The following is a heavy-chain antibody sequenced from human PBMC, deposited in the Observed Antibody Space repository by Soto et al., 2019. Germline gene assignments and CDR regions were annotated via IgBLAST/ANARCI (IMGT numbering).Heavy chain of an antibody. CDR1: GGSISSGDYY. J-gene: IGHJ5*02. V-gene: IGHV4-30-4*01. CDR2: IYYSGST. D-gene: IGHD3-16*01. Sequence: SLTCTVSGGSISSGDYYRSWIRQSPGNGLEWIGYIYYSGSTYYNPSLKSRVTISVDASKNQFSLRLTSVTAADTAVYYCARGPGYMFTFGGATPNWFDPWGQGTLVTVSS. CDR3: ARGPGYMFTFGGATPNWFDP.